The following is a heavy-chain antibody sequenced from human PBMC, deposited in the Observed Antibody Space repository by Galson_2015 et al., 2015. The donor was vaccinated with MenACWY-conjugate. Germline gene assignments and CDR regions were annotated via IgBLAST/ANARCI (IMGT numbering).Heavy chain of an antibody. D-gene: IGHD3-22*01. CDR3: ATSNYYDGVGPVCLN. V-gene: IGHV3-30*03. J-gene: IGHJ1*01. Sequence: SLRLSCAAAGFTFSSIGMHWVRRSPGTGLEWLALISKDARQAFYADSVEGRFTISRDNSNNTLYLEMNSLRVDDTAVYYCATSNYYDGVGPVCLNGGQGTLVTVSS. CDR2: ISKDARQA. CDR1: GFTFSSIG.